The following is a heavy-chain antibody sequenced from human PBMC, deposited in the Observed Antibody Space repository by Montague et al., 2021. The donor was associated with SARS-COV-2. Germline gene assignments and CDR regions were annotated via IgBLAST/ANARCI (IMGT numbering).Heavy chain of an antibody. J-gene: IGHJ4*02. CDR2: INHSGST. Sequence: SETLSLTCAVYGGSFSGYYWSWIRQPPGKGLEWIGEINHSGSTNYNPSLKSRVTISVDTSKNQFSLKLSSVSAADTAVYYCARGSTVTHYWGQGTLVTVSS. CDR1: GGSFSGYY. CDR3: ARGSTVTHY. V-gene: IGHV4-34*01. D-gene: IGHD4-17*01.